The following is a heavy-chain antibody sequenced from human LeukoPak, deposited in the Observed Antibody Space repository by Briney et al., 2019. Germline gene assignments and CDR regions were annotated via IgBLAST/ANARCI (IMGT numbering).Heavy chain of an antibody. V-gene: IGHV4-59*08. CDR1: GGSISSYY. Sequence: SETLSLTCTVSGGSISSYYWSWIRQPPGKGLEWIGYIYYSGSTNYNPSLKSRVTISVDTSKNQFSLKLSSVTAADTAVYYCASLRAPYSSSWYGHYFDYWGQGTLVTVSS. CDR3: ASLRAPYSSSWYGHYFDY. CDR2: IYYSGST. D-gene: IGHD6-13*01. J-gene: IGHJ4*02.